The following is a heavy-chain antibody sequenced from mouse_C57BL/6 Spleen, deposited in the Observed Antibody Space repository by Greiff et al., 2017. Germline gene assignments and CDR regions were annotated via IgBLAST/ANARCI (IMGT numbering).Heavy chain of an antibody. D-gene: IGHD2-10*01. CDR1: GYTFTSYW. Sequence: QVQLKESGAELVKPGASVKLSCKASGYTFTSYWMHWVKQRPGRGLEWIGRIDPNSGGTKYNEKFKSKATLTVDKPSSTAYMQLSSLTSEDSAVYNCALSYYGNYGYAMDYWGQGTSVTVSS. J-gene: IGHJ4*01. CDR3: ALSYYGNYGYAMDY. V-gene: IGHV1-72*01. CDR2: IDPNSGGT.